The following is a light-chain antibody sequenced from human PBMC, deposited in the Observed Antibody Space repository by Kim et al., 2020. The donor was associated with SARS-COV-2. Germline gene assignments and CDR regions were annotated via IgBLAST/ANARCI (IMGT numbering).Light chain of an antibody. J-gene: IGLJ1*01. CDR1: KLGDKY. CDR2: QDS. Sequence: SYELTQPPPVSVSPGQTAIITCSGDKLGDKYACWYQQKPGQSPVLVIYQDSKRPSGIPERFSGSNSGNTATLTISGTQAMDEADYYCQAWDSSTGVFGTGTKVTVL. V-gene: IGLV3-1*01. CDR3: QAWDSSTGV.